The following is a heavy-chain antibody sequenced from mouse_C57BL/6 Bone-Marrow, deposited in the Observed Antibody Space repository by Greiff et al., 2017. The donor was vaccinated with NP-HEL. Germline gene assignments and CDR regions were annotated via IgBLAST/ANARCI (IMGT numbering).Heavy chain of an antibody. V-gene: IGHV5-4*03. Sequence: EVKLVESGGGLVKPGGSLKLSCAASGFTFSSYAMSWVRQTPEKRLEWVATISDGGSYTYYPDNVKGRFTISRDNAKNNLYLQMSHLKSEDTAMYYCARVFFRYFDVWGTVTTVTVSS. CDR2: ISDGGSYT. J-gene: IGHJ1*03. CDR1: GFTFSSYA. CDR3: ARVFFRYFDV.